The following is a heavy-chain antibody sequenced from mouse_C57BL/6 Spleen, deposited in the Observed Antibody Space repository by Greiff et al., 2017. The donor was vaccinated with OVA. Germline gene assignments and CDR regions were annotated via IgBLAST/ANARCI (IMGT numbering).Heavy chain of an antibody. Sequence: VMLVESGAELVRPGASVKLSCKASGYTFTDYYINWVKQRPGQGLEWIARIYPGSGNTYYNEKFKGKATLTAEKSSSTAYMQLSSLTSEDSAVYFCARGFGNYYGSSYGYFDVWGTGTTVTVSS. D-gene: IGHD1-1*01. CDR2: IYPGSGNT. J-gene: IGHJ1*03. CDR3: ARGFGNYYGSSYGYFDV. V-gene: IGHV1-76*01. CDR1: GYTFTDYY.